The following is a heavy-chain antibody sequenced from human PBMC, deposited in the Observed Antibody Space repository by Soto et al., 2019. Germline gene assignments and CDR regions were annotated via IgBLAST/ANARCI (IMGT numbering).Heavy chain of an antibody. V-gene: IGHV5-51*01. CDR3: ARQAEYCSGGSCYSAPYYYYGMAV. CDR2: IYPGDSDT. D-gene: IGHD2-15*01. Sequence: PGESLKISCKGSGYSFTSYWIGWVRQMPGKGLEWMGIIYPGDSDTRYSPSFQGQVTISADKSISTAYLQWSSLKASDTAMYYCARQAEYCSGGSCYSAPYYYYGMAVWGQGTTVTVSS. CDR1: GYSFTSYW. J-gene: IGHJ6*02.